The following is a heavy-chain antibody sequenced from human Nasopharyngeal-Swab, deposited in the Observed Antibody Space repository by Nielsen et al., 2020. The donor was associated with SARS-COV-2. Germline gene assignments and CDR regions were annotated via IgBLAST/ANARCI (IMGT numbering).Heavy chain of an antibody. V-gene: IGHV6-1*01. J-gene: IGHJ3*02. CDR3: ARVRQQPGEGAFDI. Sequence: QTLSLTGAISGDSVSSNSAAWNWIRQSPSRGLEWLGRTYYRSKWYNDYAVSVKSRITINPDTSKNQFSLQLNSVTPEDTAVYYCARVRQQPGEGAFDIWGQGTMVTVSS. CDR1: GDSVSSNSAA. CDR2: TYYRSKWYN. D-gene: IGHD3-16*01.